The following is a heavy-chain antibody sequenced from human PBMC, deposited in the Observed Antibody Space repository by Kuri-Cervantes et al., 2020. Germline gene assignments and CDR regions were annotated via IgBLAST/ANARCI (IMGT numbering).Heavy chain of an antibody. Sequence: GESLKISCAASGFTFSTYGMHWVRQAPGKGLEWVTFIRSDGINKYYADSVKGRFTISRDNSKNTLYLQMNSLRPEDTAVYYCAKAEGIAVAGYWGQGTLVTVSS. CDR2: IRSDGINK. D-gene: IGHD6-19*01. J-gene: IGHJ4*02. CDR1: GFTFSTYG. V-gene: IGHV3-30*02. CDR3: AKAEGIAVAGY.